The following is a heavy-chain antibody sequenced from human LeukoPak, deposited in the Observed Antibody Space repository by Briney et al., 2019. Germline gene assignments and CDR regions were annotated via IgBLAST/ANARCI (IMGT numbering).Heavy chain of an antibody. Sequence: SETLSLTCTVSDASISSSYFYWSWIRQPPGKGLEWIGNVFHSGSTHYSPSLKSRVTISVDTSRKQFSLRLSAATAADTAVYYCARQRGGSWIHDYSGPETLVTVSS. D-gene: IGHD1-26*01. J-gene: IGHJ4*02. V-gene: IGHV4-39*01. CDR3: ARQRGGSWIHDY. CDR1: DASISSSYFY. CDR2: VFHSGST.